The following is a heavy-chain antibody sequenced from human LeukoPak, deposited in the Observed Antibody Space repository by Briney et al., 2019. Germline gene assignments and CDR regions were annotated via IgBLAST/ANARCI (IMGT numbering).Heavy chain of an antibody. CDR1: GFIVSSKY. CDR2: IYSGGST. CDR3: ARAGPIDY. J-gene: IGHJ4*02. Sequence: PGGSLRLSCAASGFIVSSKYMSWVRQAPGKGLEWVSVIYSGGSTYYAASVEGRFTISRDNSKNPVYLQMNSLRVEDTAVYYCARAGPIDYWGQGTLVTVSS. V-gene: IGHV3-53*01.